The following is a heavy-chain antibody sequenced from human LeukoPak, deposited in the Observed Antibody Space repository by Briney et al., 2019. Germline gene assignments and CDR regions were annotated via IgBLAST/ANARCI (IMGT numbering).Heavy chain of an antibody. Sequence: PSETLSLTCAVSGGSISNSNYYWAWIRQPPGKRLEWIGSFYYSGSTYYNPSLKSRVTISVDTYKKHFSLRLSSVDAAHTAVYYCASRLAVAGHSRFDYWGQGTLVTVSS. CDR3: ASRLAVAGHSRFDY. CDR2: FYYSGST. CDR1: GGSISNSNYY. V-gene: IGHV4-39*02. D-gene: IGHD6-19*01. J-gene: IGHJ4*02.